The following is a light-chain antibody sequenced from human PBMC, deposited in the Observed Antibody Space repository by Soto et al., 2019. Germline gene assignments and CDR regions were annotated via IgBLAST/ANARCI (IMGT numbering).Light chain of an antibody. CDR3: SSYIRSSTYV. Sequence: QSALTQPASVSGSPGQSITISCTGTSSDVGGYNYVSWYQQHPGKAPKLMIYDVSNRPSGVYNRFSGSKSGNTASLTSSGLQAEDEADYYCSSYIRSSTYVFGTGTKLTVL. V-gene: IGLV2-14*01. CDR2: DVS. J-gene: IGLJ1*01. CDR1: SSDVGGYNY.